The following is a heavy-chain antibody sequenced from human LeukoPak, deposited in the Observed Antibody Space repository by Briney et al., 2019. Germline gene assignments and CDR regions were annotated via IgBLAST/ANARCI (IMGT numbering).Heavy chain of an antibody. V-gene: IGHV3-73*01. J-gene: IGHJ5*02. CDR3: ILDRGTYNWLDP. CDR1: RFTLSDSA. D-gene: IGHD1-26*01. CDR2: IDRPAKSYAT. Sequence: PGGSLRLSCAASRFTLSDSAIHWVRQASGKGLEWVGLIDRPAKSYATAYGASVGGRFTISRDDSKNTAYLQMCSLRTEDTALYYLILDRGTYNWLDPWGQGTLVTVSS.